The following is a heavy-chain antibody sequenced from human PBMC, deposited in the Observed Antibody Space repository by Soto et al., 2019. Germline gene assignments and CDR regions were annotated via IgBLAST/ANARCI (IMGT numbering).Heavy chain of an antibody. J-gene: IGHJ4*02. Sequence: QVQLVESGGGVVQPGRSLRLSCAASGFTFSSYAMHWVRQAPGKGLEWVAVISYDGSNKYYADSVKGRFTISRDNSKNTLYLQMNGLRAEDTAVYYCASTYYDFWSGYATPLPLDYWGQGTLVTVSS. D-gene: IGHD3-3*01. CDR2: ISYDGSNK. V-gene: IGHV3-30-3*01. CDR1: GFTFSSYA. CDR3: ASTYYDFWSGYATPLPLDY.